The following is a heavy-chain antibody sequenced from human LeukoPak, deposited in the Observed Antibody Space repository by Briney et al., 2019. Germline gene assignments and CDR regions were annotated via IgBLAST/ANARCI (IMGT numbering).Heavy chain of an antibody. CDR3: ARVRWSVGALDY. D-gene: IGHD4-23*01. J-gene: IGHJ4*02. V-gene: IGHV1-69*13. CDR1: GGTFSSYA. CDR2: IIPIFGTA. Sequence: ASVKVSCKASGGTFSSYAISWVRQAPGQGLEWMGGIIPIFGTANYAQKFQGRVTITADESTSTAYMELSSLRSEDTAVYYCARVRWSVGALDYWGQGTLVTVSS.